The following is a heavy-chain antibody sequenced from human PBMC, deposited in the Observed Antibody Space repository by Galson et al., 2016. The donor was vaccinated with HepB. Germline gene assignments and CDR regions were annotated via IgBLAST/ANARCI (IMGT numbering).Heavy chain of an antibody. CDR3: ARDYHYDFWSGNSH. CDR2: IWFDGSNN. D-gene: IGHD3-3*01. J-gene: IGHJ4*02. CDR1: GFTFSSYG. Sequence: SLRLSCAASGFTFSSYGMHWVRQAPGKGLEWVALIWFDGSNNYYADSVKGRFTVSRDNSKNTLYLQMNSLRAEDAAVYYCARDYHYDFWSGNSHWGQGTLVTVSS. V-gene: IGHV3-33*08.